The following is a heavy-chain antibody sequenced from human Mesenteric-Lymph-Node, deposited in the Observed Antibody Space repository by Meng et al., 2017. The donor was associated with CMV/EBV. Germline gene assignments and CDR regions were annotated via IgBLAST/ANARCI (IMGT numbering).Heavy chain of an antibody. CDR2: INSDGSST. CDR1: GFTFSNYW. V-gene: IGHV3-74*01. J-gene: IGHJ4*02. D-gene: IGHD3-22*01. CDR3: AVTYYYDSGGYSHFDY. Sequence: GESLKISCTVSGFTFSNYWMHWVRQAPGKGLVWVSRINSDGSSTNYADSVKGRFSISRDNAKNTLYLHMNSLRAEDTAVYYCAVTYYYDSGGYSHFDYWGQGTLVTVSS.